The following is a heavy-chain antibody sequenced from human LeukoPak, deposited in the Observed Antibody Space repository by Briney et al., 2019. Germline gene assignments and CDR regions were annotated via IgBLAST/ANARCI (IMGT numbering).Heavy chain of an antibody. CDR2: VCHTGHS. CDR1: GGSTTNYY. J-gene: IGHJ4*02. D-gene: IGHD6-19*01. Sequence: SETLSLTCTVSGGSTTNYYWSWIRQPPGKGLEWIAYVCHTGHSNYNPSLKSRVIISLDTSKNQISLRVTSVTAADTAVYYCARHPFSESFDYWGQGALVTVS. V-gene: IGHV4-59*08. CDR3: ARHPFSESFDY.